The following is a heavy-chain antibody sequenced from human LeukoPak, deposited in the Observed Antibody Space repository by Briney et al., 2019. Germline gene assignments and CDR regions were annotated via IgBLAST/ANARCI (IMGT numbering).Heavy chain of an antibody. CDR2: IYYSGST. J-gene: IGHJ4*02. D-gene: IGHD1-26*01. Sequence: KTSETLSLTCTVSGGSISSSSYYWGWIRQPPGKGLEWIGSIYYSGSTYYNPSLKSRVTISVDTSKNQFSLKLSSVTAADTAVYYCASQWELLGGGEYYFDYWGQGTLVTVSS. CDR1: GGSISSSSYY. CDR3: ASQWELLGGGEYYFDY. V-gene: IGHV4-39*01.